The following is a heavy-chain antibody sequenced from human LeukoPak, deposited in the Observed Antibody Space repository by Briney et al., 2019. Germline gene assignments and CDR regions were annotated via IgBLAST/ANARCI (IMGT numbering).Heavy chain of an antibody. CDR1: GFTFSSYG. D-gene: IGHD2-2*01. V-gene: IGHV3-30*02. J-gene: IGHJ1*01. Sequence: GGSLRLSCAASGFTFSSYGMHWVRQAPGKGLEWVAFIRYDGSNKYYADSVKGRFTISRDNSKNTLYLQMNSLRAEDTAVYYCAREGAPQVPSAEYFQHWGQGTLVTVSS. CDR2: IRYDGSNK. CDR3: AREGAPQVPSAEYFQH.